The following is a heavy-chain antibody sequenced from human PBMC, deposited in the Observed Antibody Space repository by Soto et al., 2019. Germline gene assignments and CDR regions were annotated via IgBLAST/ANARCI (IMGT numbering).Heavy chain of an antibody. V-gene: IGHV1-18*01. D-gene: IGHD3-3*01. CDR2: ISAYNGNT. J-gene: IGHJ5*02. CDR3: ARGPGPNYDFWSGYYPPRQRWFDP. Sequence: GASVKVSCKASGYTFTIYGISWVRQAPGPGLEWIVLISAYNGNTNYAQKLQGRVTMTTDKSTSTAYMEMRSLRSDDRAVYYCARGPGPNYDFWSGYYPPRQRWFDPGGQGTLVTVFS. CDR1: GYTFTIYG.